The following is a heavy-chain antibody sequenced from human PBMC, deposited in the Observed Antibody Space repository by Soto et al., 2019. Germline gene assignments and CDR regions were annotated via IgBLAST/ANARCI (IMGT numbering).Heavy chain of an antibody. J-gene: IGHJ4*02. CDR3: TSSLGTTVY. D-gene: IGHD4-4*01. V-gene: IGHV4-39*01. CDR1: GGSISSSSYY. Sequence: QLQLQESGPGLVKPSETLSLPCTVSGGSISSSSYYWDWIRQPPGKGLEWIGSSYYSGSTYYNPSLKSRVTISVDTSKNQFSLKLSSVTAADTAVYYCTSSLGTTVYWGQGTLVTVSS. CDR2: SYYSGST.